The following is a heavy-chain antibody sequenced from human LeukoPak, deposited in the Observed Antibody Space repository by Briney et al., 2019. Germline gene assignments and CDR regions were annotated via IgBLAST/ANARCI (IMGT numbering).Heavy chain of an antibody. CDR2: ISAYNGNT. D-gene: IGHD6-13*01. V-gene: IGHV1-18*01. J-gene: IGHJ6*02. CDR1: GGTFSSYA. Sequence: ASVKVSCKASGGTFSSYAISWVRQAPGQGLEWMGWISAYNGNTNYAQKLQGRVTMTTDTSTSTAYMELRSLRSDDTAVYYCARGPLAAGYGMDVWGQGTTVTVSS. CDR3: ARGPLAAGYGMDV.